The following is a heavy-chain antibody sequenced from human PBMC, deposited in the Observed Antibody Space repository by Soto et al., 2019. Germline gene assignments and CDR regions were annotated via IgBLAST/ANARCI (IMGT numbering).Heavy chain of an antibody. D-gene: IGHD6-6*01. J-gene: IGHJ5*02. CDR1: GYTFTGDY. V-gene: IGHV1-2*02. CDR3: ARATRQLVRGWFDP. CDR2: INPNSGGT. Sequence: GASVKVSCKASGYTFTGDYMHWVRQAPGQGLEWMGWINPNSGGTNYAQKFQGRVTMTRDTSISTAYMELSRLRSDDTAVYYCARATRQLVRGWFDPWGQGTLVTVSS.